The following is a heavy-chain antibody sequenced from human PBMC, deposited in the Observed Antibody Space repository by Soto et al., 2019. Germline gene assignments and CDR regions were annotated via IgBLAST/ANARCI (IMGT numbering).Heavy chain of an antibody. D-gene: IGHD3-22*01. V-gene: IGHV4-34*01. CDR3: ARKDDTSGLYYYAMDV. Sequence: KPSETLSLTCAVYGGSFSGYYWSWIRQPPGKGLEWIGEINHSGSTNYNPSLKSRVTISVDTSISSASMELSRLRSDDTAVYYCARKDDTSGLYYYAMDVWGQGTTVTVSS. CDR1: GGSFSGYY. J-gene: IGHJ6*02. CDR2: INHSGST.